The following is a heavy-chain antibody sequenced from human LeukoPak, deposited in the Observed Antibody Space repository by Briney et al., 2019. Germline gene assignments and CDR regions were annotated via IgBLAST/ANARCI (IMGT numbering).Heavy chain of an antibody. CDR2: ISSSSSTI. D-gene: IGHD3-10*01. CDR3: ARVTMVRGVNY. Sequence: GGSLRLSCAASGFTFSSCAMSWVRQAPGKGLEWVSYISSSSSTIYYADSVKGRFTISRDNAKNSLYLQMNSLRAEDTAVYYCARVTMVRGVNYWGQGTLVTVSS. V-gene: IGHV3-48*01. J-gene: IGHJ4*02. CDR1: GFTFSSCA.